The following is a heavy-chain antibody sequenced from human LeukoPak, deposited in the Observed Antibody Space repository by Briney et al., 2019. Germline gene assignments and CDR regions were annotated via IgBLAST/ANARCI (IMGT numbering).Heavy chain of an antibody. D-gene: IGHD5-18*01. J-gene: IGHJ4*02. Sequence: SETLSLTCAVSGYSISSSNWWGWIRQPPGKGLEWIGYIYYSGSTNYNPSLKSRVTISVDTSKNQFSLKLSSPTAADTAVYYCARSVLGYSYGLHIDYWGQGTLVTVSS. CDR3: ARSVLGYSYGLHIDY. CDR2: IYYSGST. V-gene: IGHV4-28*01. CDR1: GYSISSSNW.